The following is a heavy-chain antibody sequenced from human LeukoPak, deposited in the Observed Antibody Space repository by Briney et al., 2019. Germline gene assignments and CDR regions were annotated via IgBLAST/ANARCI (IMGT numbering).Heavy chain of an antibody. J-gene: IGHJ4*02. Sequence: GGSLRLSCAASEFTFSSHNMNWVRKAPGKGLEWVSYISGSSSTIYYADSVKVRITISRDNSKNTLYLQMNSLKATDTSEYYCAIVLGNDSWGQGTLVTVSS. V-gene: IGHV3-48*01. CDR2: ISGSSSTI. CDR1: EFTFSSHN. CDR3: AIVLGNDS. D-gene: IGHD6-6*01.